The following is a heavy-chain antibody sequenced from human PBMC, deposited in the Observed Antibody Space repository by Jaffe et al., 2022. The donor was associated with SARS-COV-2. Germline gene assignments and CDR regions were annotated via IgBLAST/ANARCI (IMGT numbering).Heavy chain of an antibody. Sequence: QVQLVQSGAEVKKPGASVKVSCKASGYSYTSSGISWVRQAPEQGLEWMGWISGYNGNTNHAQKFQDRVTMTTDTSTSTAYMELRSLRSDDTAVYYCGRDPYGYGGKSGIEGLDIWGQGTKVTVSS. J-gene: IGHJ3*02. CDR3: GRDPYGYGGKSGIEGLDI. V-gene: IGHV1-18*01. D-gene: IGHD4-17*01. CDR1: GYSYTSSG. CDR2: ISGYNGNT.